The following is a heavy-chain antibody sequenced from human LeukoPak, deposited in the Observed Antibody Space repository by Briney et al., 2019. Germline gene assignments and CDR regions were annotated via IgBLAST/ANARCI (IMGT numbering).Heavy chain of an antibody. D-gene: IGHD3-9*01. Sequence: GGTLRLSCAASGFTFSSYWMSWFRQAPGKGLEWVANIKKDGSEKKYVDSVKGRFTISRDNAKNSLYLQMNSLRAEDTAVYYCARPAPTENFDWLLYFDYWGQGTLVTVSS. CDR1: GFTFSSYW. V-gene: IGHV3-7*01. CDR2: IKKDGSEK. CDR3: ARPAPTENFDWLLYFDY. J-gene: IGHJ4*02.